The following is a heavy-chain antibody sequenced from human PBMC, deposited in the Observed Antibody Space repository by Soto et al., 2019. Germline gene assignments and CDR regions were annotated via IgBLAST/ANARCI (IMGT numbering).Heavy chain of an antibody. CDR3: ARDPGYWYSYDRSGYPDY. J-gene: IGHJ4*02. CDR1: GFTFSSYA. V-gene: IGHV3-30-3*01. Sequence: QVQLVESGGGVVQPGRSLRLSCAASGFTFSSYAMHWVRQAPGKGLVWVAVISDDGSNKYYADSVKGRFTISRDNSKNTMYLQMNSLRAGDTVVYYCARDPGYWYSYDRSGYPDYWGQGTLVTVSS. D-gene: IGHD3-22*01. CDR2: ISDDGSNK.